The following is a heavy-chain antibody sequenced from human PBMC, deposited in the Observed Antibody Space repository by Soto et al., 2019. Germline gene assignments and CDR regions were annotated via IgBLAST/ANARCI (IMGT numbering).Heavy chain of an antibody. Sequence: QVQLVQSGAEVKKSGSSVKVSCKASGGTFSSYAISWVRQAPGQGLEWMGGIIPIFGTANYAQKFQGRVTITADESTSTAYMELSSLRSEDTAVYYCAREVEAVAGTYYFDYWGQGTLVTVSS. CDR3: AREVEAVAGTYYFDY. CDR2: IIPIFGTA. CDR1: GGTFSSYA. J-gene: IGHJ4*02. V-gene: IGHV1-69*01. D-gene: IGHD6-19*01.